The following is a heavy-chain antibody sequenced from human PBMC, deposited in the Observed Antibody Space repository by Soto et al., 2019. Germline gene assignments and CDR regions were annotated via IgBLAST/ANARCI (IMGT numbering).Heavy chain of an antibody. CDR2: IYPGDSDT. J-gene: IGHJ3*02. CDR3: ARNSYYYDSSGYAGDI. D-gene: IGHD3-22*01. Sequence: PGESLKISCNGSGYSFTSYWIGWVRQMPGKGLEWMGIIYPGDSDTRYSPSFQGQVTISADKSISTAYLQWSSLKASDTAMYYCARNSYYYDSSGYAGDIWGQGTMVTVSS. CDR1: GYSFTSYW. V-gene: IGHV5-51*01.